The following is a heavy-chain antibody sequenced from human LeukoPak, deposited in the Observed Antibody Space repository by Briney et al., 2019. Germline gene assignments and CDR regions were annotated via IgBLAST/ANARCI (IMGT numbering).Heavy chain of an antibody. V-gene: IGHV2-70*11. CDR3: ARLIVGATTRYYYFDY. CDR1: GFSLSTSGMC. D-gene: IGHD1-26*01. CDR2: IDWDDDK. Sequence: SGPALVKPTQTLTLTCTFSGFSLSTSGMCVSWIRQPPGKALEWLARIDWDDDKYYSTSLKTRLTLSKDTSKNQVVLTMINMDPVDTATYYCARLIVGATTRYYYFDYWGQGTLVTVSS. J-gene: IGHJ4*02.